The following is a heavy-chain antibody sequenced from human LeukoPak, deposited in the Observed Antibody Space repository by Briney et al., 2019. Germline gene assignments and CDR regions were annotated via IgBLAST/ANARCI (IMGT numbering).Heavy chain of an antibody. J-gene: IGHJ4*02. Sequence: VASVKVSCKASGYTFTSYGISWVRQAPGQGLEWMGWISAYNGNTNYAQKLQGRVTMTTDTSTSTAYMELRSLRSDDMAVYYCAREYYYDSSGYSYFDYWGQGTLVTVSS. CDR3: AREYYYDSSGYSYFDY. V-gene: IGHV1-18*03. CDR2: ISAYNGNT. CDR1: GYTFTSYG. D-gene: IGHD3-22*01.